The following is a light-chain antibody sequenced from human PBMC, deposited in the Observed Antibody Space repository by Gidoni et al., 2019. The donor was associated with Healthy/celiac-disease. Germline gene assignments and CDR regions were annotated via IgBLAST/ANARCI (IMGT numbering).Light chain of an antibody. CDR2: AAS. Sequence: DIQLTQSPSSLSVSVGDRVTITCRASQSISSYLNWYQQKPGKAPKLLIYAASSLQSGVPSRFSGSGSGADFTLTSSILPPEDFANYYCQQSYSSLTFGGGTKVEIK. J-gene: IGKJ4*01. V-gene: IGKV1-39*01. CDR3: QQSYSSLT. CDR1: QSISSY.